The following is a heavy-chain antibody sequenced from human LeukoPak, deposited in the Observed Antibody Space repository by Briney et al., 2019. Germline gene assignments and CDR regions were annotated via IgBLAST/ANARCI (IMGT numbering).Heavy chain of an antibody. J-gene: IGHJ4*02. D-gene: IGHD3-22*01. Sequence: SETLSLTCTVSGASISRYYWTWIRQPPGKGLEWIGFISYSGSTNYNPSLKSRVTISSDTSKNQFSLKLSSVTAADTAAYYCARDRGSDSSGYYGYWGQGTLVTVSS. V-gene: IGHV4-59*01. CDR2: ISYSGST. CDR1: GASISRYY. CDR3: ARDRGSDSSGYYGY.